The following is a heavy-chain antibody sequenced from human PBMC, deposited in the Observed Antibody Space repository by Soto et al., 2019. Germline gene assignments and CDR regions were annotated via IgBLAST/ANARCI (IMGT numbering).Heavy chain of an antibody. CDR2: INHSGST. J-gene: IGHJ6*02. Sequence: SATLSLTCSVYGGSFSCYYWSWSGQPPGKGLEWIGEINHSGSTNYNPSLKSRVTISVDTSKNQFSLKLSSVTAADTAVYYCARGATYYYGSGSYYKWPYYGMDVWGQGTTVTVSS. V-gene: IGHV4-34*01. D-gene: IGHD3-10*01. CDR1: GGSFSCYY. CDR3: ARGATYYYGSGSYYKWPYYGMDV.